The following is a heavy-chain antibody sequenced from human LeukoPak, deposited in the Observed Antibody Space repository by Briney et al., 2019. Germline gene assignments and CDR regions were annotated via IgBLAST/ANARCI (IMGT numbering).Heavy chain of an antibody. CDR1: GGSISSYY. D-gene: IGHD2-2*01. Sequence: PSETLSLTCTVSGGSISSYYWSWIRQPPGKGLEWIGYIYYSGSTNYNPSLKSRVTMSVDTSKNQFSLKLSSVTAADTAVYYCARTRRYCSSTSCRYYYYMDVWGKGTTVTISS. J-gene: IGHJ6*03. CDR3: ARTRRYCSSTSCRYYYYMDV. CDR2: IYYSGST. V-gene: IGHV4-59*12.